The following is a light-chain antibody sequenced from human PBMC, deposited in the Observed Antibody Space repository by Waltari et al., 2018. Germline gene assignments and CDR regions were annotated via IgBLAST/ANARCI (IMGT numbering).Light chain of an antibody. J-gene: IGLJ1*01. Sequence: SYELTQPPSVSVSPGQTASITCSGDKLGDKYACWYQQKPGQSPVLVIYHDSKRATGIPERFSGASAGNTATLTSRGAQAMDEADYYCQAWHSSTASYVFGTGTKVTVL. CDR3: QAWHSSTASYV. CDR2: HDS. CDR1: KLGDKY. V-gene: IGLV3-1*01.